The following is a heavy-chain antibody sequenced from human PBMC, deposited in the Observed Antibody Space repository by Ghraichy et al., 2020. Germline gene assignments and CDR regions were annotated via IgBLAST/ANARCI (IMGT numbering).Heavy chain of an antibody. CDR2: ISSSSSYI. CDR1: GFTFSSYS. V-gene: IGHV3-21*01. J-gene: IGHJ6*02. Sequence: GGSLRLSCAASGFTFSSYSMNWVRQAPGKGLEWVSSISSSSSYIYYADSVKGRFTISRDNAKNSLYLQMNSLRAEDTAVYYCARSSGYYISHYYYGMDVWGQGTTVTVSS. CDR3: ARSSGYYISHYYYGMDV. D-gene: IGHD3-3*01.